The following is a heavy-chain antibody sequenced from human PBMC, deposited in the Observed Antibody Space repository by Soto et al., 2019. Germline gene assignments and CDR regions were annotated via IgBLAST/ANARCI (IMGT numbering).Heavy chain of an antibody. CDR1: GFTFSSYA. D-gene: IGHD3-3*01. CDR3: ARAHYDFWSGYSYGMDV. V-gene: IGHV3-30-3*01. J-gene: IGHJ6*02. CDR2: ISYDGSNK. Sequence: GGSLRLSCAASGFTFSSYAMHWVRQAPGKGLEWVAVISYDGSNKYYADSVKGRFTISRDNSKNTLYLQMNSLRAEDTAVYYCARAHYDFWSGYSYGMDVWGQGTTVTVSS.